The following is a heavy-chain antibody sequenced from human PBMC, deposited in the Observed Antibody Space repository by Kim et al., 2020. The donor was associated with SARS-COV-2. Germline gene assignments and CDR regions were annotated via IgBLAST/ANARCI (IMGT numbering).Heavy chain of an antibody. CDR2: T. V-gene: IGHV1-3*01. CDR3: ARSGLVGAMGY. D-gene: IGHD1-26*01. J-gene: IGHJ4*02. Sequence: TKYSQKVQGRVTITRDTYASTAYMELSSVRAEDTAVYYCARSGLVGAMGYWGQGTLVTVSS.